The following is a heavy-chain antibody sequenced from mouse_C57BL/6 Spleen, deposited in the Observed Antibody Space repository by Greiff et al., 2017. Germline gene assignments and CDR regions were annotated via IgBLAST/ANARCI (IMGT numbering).Heavy chain of an antibody. D-gene: IGHD1-1*01. Sequence: QVQLQQPGAELVKPGASVKLSCKASGYTFTSYWMHWVKQRPGRGLKWIGRIDPNSGGTKYNEKFKSKATLTVDKPSSTAYMPLSSLTSEDSAVYYCARLTTVVATDWGQGTTLTVSS. CDR3: ARLTTVVATD. V-gene: IGHV1-72*01. CDR1: GYTFTSYW. CDR2: IDPNSGGT. J-gene: IGHJ2*01.